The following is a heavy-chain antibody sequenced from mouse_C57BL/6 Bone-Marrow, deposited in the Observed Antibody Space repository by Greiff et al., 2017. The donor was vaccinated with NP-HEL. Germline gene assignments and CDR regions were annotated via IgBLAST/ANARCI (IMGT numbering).Heavy chain of an antibody. J-gene: IGHJ2*01. CDR1: GYTFTDYY. D-gene: IGHD4-1*01. Sequence: VQLQQSGPELVKPGASVKISCKASGYTFTDYYMNWVKQSHGKSLEWIGDINPNNGGTSYNQKFKGKATLTVDKSSSTAYMELRSLTSEDSAVYYCARRDWDGDFDYWGQGTTLTVSS. CDR3: ARRDWDGDFDY. CDR2: INPNNGGT. V-gene: IGHV1-26*01.